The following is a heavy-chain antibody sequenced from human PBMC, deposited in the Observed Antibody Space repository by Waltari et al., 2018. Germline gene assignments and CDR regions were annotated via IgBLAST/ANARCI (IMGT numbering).Heavy chain of an antibody. J-gene: IGHJ4*02. CDR1: GFTFSSYA. CDR2: IQEDGSEK. D-gene: IGHD6-13*01. V-gene: IGHV3-7*01. CDR3: ARDNSSSWYFFDY. Sequence: VQLVESGGGVVQPGRSLRLSCAASGFTFSSYAMHWVRQAPGKGLEWVANIQEDGSEKNYVDSVKGRFTISMYNSKNSLYLQMNSLRADDTAVYFCARDNSSSWYFFDYWGQGTVVTVSS.